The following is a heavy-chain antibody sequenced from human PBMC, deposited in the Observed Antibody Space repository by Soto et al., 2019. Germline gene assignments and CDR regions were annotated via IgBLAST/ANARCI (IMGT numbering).Heavy chain of an antibody. J-gene: IGHJ4*02. CDR2: VHYSGTA. CDR3: ARTPYSGLSTKYYFDY. Sequence: QVQLQESGPGLVKHSEPLSLTCAVSGGSINSYYWSWIRQPPGKGLEWIGYVHYSGTANYNPSLNRRVNISVAASKTHFSLVLSSVTAADTAMYLCARTPYSGLSTKYYFDYWGQGTLVTVSS. D-gene: IGHD4-4*01. CDR1: GGSINSYY. V-gene: IGHV4-59*01.